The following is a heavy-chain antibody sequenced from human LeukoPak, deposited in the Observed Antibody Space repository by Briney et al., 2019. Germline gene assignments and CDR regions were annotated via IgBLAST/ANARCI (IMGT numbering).Heavy chain of an antibody. CDR2: INHSGST. V-gene: IGHV4-34*01. CDR3: ARLRIRGY. CDR1: GGSFSGYY. J-gene: IGHJ4*02. D-gene: IGHD5-18*01. Sequence: SETLSLTCAVYGGSFSGYYWSWIRQPPGKGLEWIGEINHSGSTNYNPSLKSRVTISVDTSKNQFSLKLNSVTAADTAVYYCARLRIRGYWGQGTLVTVSS.